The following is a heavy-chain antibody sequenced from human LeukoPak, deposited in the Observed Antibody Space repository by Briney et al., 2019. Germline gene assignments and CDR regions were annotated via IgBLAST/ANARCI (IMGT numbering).Heavy chain of an antibody. CDR3: ARYSGYDSLFFDY. CDR1: GGSISSYY. CDR2: IYYSGST. D-gene: IGHD5-12*01. V-gene: IGHV4-59*01. Sequence: SETLSLTCTVSGGSISSYYWSWIRQPPGKGLEWIGYIYYSGSTNYNPSLKSRVTISVDTSKNQFSLELSSVTAADTAVYYCARYSGYDSLFFDYWGQGTLVTVSS. J-gene: IGHJ4*02.